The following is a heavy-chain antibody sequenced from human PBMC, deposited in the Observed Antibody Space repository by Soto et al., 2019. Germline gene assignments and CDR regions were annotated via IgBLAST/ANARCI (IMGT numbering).Heavy chain of an antibody. CDR3: ARDVRAGTGHSRMGYYMDV. CDR2: ISSSSSYI. D-gene: IGHD6-19*01. V-gene: IGHV3-21*01. J-gene: IGHJ6*03. Sequence: GGSLRLSCAASGFTFSSYSMNWVRQAPGKGLEWVSSISSSSSYIYYADSVKGRFTISRDNAKNSLYLQMNSLRAEDTAVYYCARDVRAGTGHSRMGYYMDVWGKGTTVTVSS. CDR1: GFTFSSYS.